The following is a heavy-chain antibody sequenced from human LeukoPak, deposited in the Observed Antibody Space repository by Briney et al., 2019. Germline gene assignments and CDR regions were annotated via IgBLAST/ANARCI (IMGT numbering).Heavy chain of an antibody. D-gene: IGHD1-26*01. V-gene: IGHV1-2*06. J-gene: IGHJ4*02. CDR3: ARVGSAWELRLDY. CDR2: INPNSGGT. Sequence: ASVKVSCKASGYTFTNYYMHWVRQAPGQGLEWMGRINPNSGGTNYAQKFQGRVTMTRDTSISTAYMELSRLRSDDTAVYYCARVGSAWELRLDYWGQGTLVTVSS. CDR1: GYTFTNYY.